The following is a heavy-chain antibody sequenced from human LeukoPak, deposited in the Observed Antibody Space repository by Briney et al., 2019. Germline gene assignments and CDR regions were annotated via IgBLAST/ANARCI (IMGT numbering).Heavy chain of an antibody. V-gene: IGHV1-69*02. CDR1: GYTFTGYY. D-gene: IGHD1-26*01. CDR3: ARWDVGH. Sequence: ASVKVSCKASGYTFTGYYMHWVRQAPGQGLEWMGRIIPIFGVANYAQKFQGRVTITADKSTSTAYMELSSLRSEDTAVYYCARWDVGHWGQGTLVTVSS. CDR2: IIPIFGVA. J-gene: IGHJ4*02.